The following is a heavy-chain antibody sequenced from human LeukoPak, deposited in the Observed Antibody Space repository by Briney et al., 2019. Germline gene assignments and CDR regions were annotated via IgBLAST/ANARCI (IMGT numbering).Heavy chain of an antibody. CDR1: GFTFSDYA. J-gene: IGHJ4*02. Sequence: GGSLRLSCAASGFTFSDYAMHWVRQAPGKGLEWVAVISYDGSNEHYIDSVKGRFTISRDDSKNTLYLQMNSLRPEDTDVYYCARDRHGGSFYGYFDYWGQGTLVTASS. D-gene: IGHD1-26*01. CDR2: ISYDGSNE. CDR3: ARDRHGGSFYGYFDY. V-gene: IGHV3-30-3*01.